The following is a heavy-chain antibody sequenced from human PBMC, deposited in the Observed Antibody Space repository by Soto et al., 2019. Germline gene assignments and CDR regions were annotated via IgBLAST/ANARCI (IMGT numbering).Heavy chain of an antibody. CDR3: ATAVDTAMVTQTKYYYYYYGMDV. CDR1: GYTFTSYG. J-gene: IGHJ6*02. V-gene: IGHV1-69*13. D-gene: IGHD5-18*01. CDR2: IIPNFGKA. Sequence: GASVKVSCKASGYTFTSYGISWVRQAPGQGLEWMGWIIPNFGKANYAQKLQGRVTITADESTSTAYMELSSLRSEDTAVYYCATAVDTAMVTQTKYYYYYYGMDVWGQGTTVTVSS.